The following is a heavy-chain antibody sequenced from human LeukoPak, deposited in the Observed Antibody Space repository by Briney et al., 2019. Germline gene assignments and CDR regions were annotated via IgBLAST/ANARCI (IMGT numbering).Heavy chain of an antibody. CDR3: ARGGCLPPDY. CDR1: GGSISIYY. V-gene: IGHV4-4*07. Sequence: SETLSPTCTVSGGSISIYYWSWIRQPAGKGLEWIGHIYSTGSTNYNPSLNSRVTISVDTSKSQFSLKLSSVTAADTAVYYCARGGCLPPDYWGQGTLVTVSS. D-gene: IGHD1-26*01. CDR2: IYSTGST. J-gene: IGHJ4*02.